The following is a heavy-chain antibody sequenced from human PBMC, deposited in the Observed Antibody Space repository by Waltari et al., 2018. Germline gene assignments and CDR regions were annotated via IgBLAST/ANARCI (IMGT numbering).Heavy chain of an antibody. CDR1: GGSISSSSYY. CDR3: ARGITIFGVVIMRADWFDP. CDR2: IYYSGST. D-gene: IGHD3-3*01. J-gene: IGHJ5*02. V-gene: IGHV4-39*01. Sequence: QLQLQESGPGLVKPSETLSLTCTVSGGSISSSSYYWGWIRQPPGKGLEWIGSIYYSGSTYYNPSLKSRVTIAVYTSKNQFSLKLSSVTAADTAVYYCARGITIFGVVIMRADWFDPWGQGTLVTVSS.